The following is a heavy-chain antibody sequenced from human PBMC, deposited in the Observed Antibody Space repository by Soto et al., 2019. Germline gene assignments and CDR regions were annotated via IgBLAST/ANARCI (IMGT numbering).Heavy chain of an antibody. CDR1: GFTFSDDY. V-gene: IGHV3-11*01. Sequence: PGGPLRLSCAASGFTFSDDYMSRIRQAPGKGLEWVSYISSSGSTIYYADSVKGRFTISRDNAKNSLYLQLNSLRAEDPAVYYWARDEAYWGCDCYSAIGLFDYWGQGT. CDR3: ARDEAYWGCDCYSAIGLFDY. D-gene: IGHD2-21*02. CDR2: ISSSGSTI. J-gene: IGHJ4*02.